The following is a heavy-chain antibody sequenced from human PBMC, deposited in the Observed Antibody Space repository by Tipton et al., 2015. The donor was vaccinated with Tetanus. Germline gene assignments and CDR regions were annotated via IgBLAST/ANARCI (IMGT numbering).Heavy chain of an antibody. Sequence: TLSLTCSVSGVSIKGGGFYWTWIRQPPGKGLEWIGYIYSPGTTSYAPSLRGRATISFDSVKNHFSLSLSSVTAADTAMYYCARDGGNHFYYGMNVWGQGAAVTVSS. V-gene: IGHV4-31*03. CDR1: GVSIKGGGFY. J-gene: IGHJ6*02. CDR3: ARDGGNHFYYGMNV. CDR2: IYSPGTT.